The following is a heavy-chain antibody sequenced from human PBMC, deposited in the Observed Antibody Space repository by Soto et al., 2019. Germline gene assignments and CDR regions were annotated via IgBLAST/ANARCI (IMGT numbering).Heavy chain of an antibody. CDR1: GYTFTDYY. CDR2: IDPNSGDT. V-gene: IGHV1-2*04. Sequence: ASVKVSCKASGYTFTDYYIHWVRQAPGQGLEWMGWIDPNSGDTKYAQNFQGWVTLTRDTSITTAYMELSGQKSDDTAVYYCTREGSSGWYWFDPWGQGTLVTVSS. J-gene: IGHJ5*02. CDR3: TREGSSGWYWFDP. D-gene: IGHD6-19*01.